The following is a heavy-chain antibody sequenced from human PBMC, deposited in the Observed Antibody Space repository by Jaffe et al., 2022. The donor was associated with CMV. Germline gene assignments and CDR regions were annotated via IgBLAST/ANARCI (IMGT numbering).Heavy chain of an antibody. D-gene: IGHD3-3*01. V-gene: IGHV3-23*01. J-gene: IGHJ6*02. CDR1: GFTFSSYA. Sequence: EVQLLESGGGLVQPGGSLRLSCAASGFTFSSYAMSWVRQAPGKGLEWVSAISGSGGSTYYADSVKGRFTISRDNSKNTLYLQMNSLRAEDTAVYYCAKDGRFLTYYYYYGMDVWGQGTTVTVSS. CDR2: ISGSGGST. CDR3: AKDGRFLTYYYYYGMDV.